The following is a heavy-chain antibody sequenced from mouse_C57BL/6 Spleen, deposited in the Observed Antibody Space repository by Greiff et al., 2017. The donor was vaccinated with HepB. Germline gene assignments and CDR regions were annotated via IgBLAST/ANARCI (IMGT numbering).Heavy chain of an antibody. CDR1: GYSITSGYY. Sequence: VQLKESGPGLVKPSQSLSLTCSVTGYSITSGYYWNWIRQFPGNKLEWMGYISYDGSNNYNPSLKNRISITRDTSKNQVFLKLNSVTTEDTATYYCARRDYSNYVWYFDVWGTGTTVTVSS. CDR2: ISYDGSN. J-gene: IGHJ1*03. D-gene: IGHD2-5*01. CDR3: ARRDYSNYVWYFDV. V-gene: IGHV3-6*01.